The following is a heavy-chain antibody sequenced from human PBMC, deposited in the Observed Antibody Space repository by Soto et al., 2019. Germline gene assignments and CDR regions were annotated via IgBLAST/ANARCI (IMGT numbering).Heavy chain of an antibody. V-gene: IGHV1-69*13. Sequence: GASVKVSCKASGGTFSSYAISWVRQAPGQGLEWMGGIIPIFGTANYAQKFQGRVTITADESTSTAYMELSSPRSEDTAVYYCASALITIFGVVIIDDYYGMDVWGQGTTVTVSS. CDR2: IIPIFGTA. J-gene: IGHJ6*02. D-gene: IGHD3-3*01. CDR3: ASALITIFGVVIIDDYYGMDV. CDR1: GGTFSSYA.